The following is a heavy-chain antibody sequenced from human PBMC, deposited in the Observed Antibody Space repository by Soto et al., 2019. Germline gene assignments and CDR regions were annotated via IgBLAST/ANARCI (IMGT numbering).Heavy chain of an antibody. CDR2: IKSKTDGGTT. CDR1: GFNFINAW. D-gene: IGHD1-26*01. CDR3: SALGV. Sequence: EVQLVESGGGLVEPGGSLRLSCAASGFNFINAWMHWVRQAPGKGLEWVGRIKSKTDGGTTDYAAPVKGRFIISRDDSKNRLYLQINSLKMEDTAVYYCSALGVWGQGTTVTVSS. V-gene: IGHV3-15*07. J-gene: IGHJ6*02.